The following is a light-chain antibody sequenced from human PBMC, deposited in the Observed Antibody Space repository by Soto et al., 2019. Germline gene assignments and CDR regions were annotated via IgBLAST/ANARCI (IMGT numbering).Light chain of an antibody. CDR2: EDS. J-gene: IGLJ1*01. V-gene: IGLV2-14*03. CDR3: SSYTTSSTLV. CDR1: SSDVGGYNF. Sequence: QSALTQPASVFGSPGQSITISCTGTSSDVGGYNFVSWYQQHPGKAPKLMIYEDSSRPSGVSNRFSGSKSGNTASLTISGLQPEDEADYYCSSYTTSSTLVFGTGTKVTVL.